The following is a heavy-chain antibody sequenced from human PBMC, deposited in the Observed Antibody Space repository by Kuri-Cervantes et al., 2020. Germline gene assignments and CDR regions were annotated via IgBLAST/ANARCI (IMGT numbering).Heavy chain of an antibody. Sequence: GESLNISCAASGFTFSSYAMSWVRPAPGKGLEWVSRINSDGSSTSYADSVKGRFTISRDNAKNTLYLQMNSRRAEDTAVYYCAREDGDYVMFDYWGQGTLVTVSS. CDR1: GFTFSSYA. V-gene: IGHV3-74*01. CDR3: AREDGDYVMFDY. D-gene: IGHD4-17*01. J-gene: IGHJ4*02. CDR2: INSDGSST.